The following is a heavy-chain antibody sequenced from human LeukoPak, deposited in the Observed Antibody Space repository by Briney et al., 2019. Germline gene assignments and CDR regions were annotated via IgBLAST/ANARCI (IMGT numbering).Heavy chain of an antibody. V-gene: IGHV4-59*01. CDR3: ARSYSSGPFDL. CDR2: IYYSGST. Sequence: SETLSLTCTVSGDSIGSYYWNWIRQPPGKGLEWIGYIYYSGSTKYNASLKSRVTISLDTSNNQFSLKLRSMTAADTAVYYCARSYSSGPFDLGGRGTRVIASS. CDR1: GDSIGSYY. J-gene: IGHJ4*02. D-gene: IGHD6-19*01.